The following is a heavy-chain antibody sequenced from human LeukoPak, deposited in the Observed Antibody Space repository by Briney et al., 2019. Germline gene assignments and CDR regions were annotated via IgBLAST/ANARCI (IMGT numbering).Heavy chain of an antibody. D-gene: IGHD6-19*01. CDR2: IYSGGST. CDR1: GFTVSSNY. J-gene: IGHJ3*02. V-gene: IGHV3-53*01. Sequence: GGSLRLSCAASGFTVSSNYMSWVRQAPGKGLEWVSVIYSGGSTYYADSVKGRFTISRDNSKNTLYLQMNSLRAEDTAVYYCAREASIAVAGTDHDAFDIWGQGTTVTVSS. CDR3: AREASIAVAGTDHDAFDI.